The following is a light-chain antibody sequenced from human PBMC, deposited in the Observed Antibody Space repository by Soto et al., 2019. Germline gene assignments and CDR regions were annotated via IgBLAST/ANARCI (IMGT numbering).Light chain of an antibody. V-gene: IGLV2-14*02. CDR1: SSDVGSYNL. CDR3: FSYTSSGTYV. Sequence: QSVLTQPASVSGPPGQSIVISCTGSSSDVGSYNLVSWYQQYPGKAPKVMIYEVSNRPSGVSNRFSGSKSGNTASLTISGLQAEDETDYYCFSYTSSGTYVFGTGTKVTVL. J-gene: IGLJ1*01. CDR2: EVS.